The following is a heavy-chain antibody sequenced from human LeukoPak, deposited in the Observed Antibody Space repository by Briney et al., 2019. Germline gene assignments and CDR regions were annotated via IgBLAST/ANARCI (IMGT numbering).Heavy chain of an antibody. CDR1: GFSLGNYW. J-gene: IGHJ4*02. CDR2: IRQDGGEK. Sequence: PGGSLRLSCAASGFSLGNYWMTWVRQAPGKGLEWVANIRQDGGEKYYVDSVRGRFTISRDNAKNSLYLQMNSLRAEDTAVYYCARVGYNWNDVQDYWGQGTLVTVSS. V-gene: IGHV3-7*01. CDR3: ARVGYNWNDVQDY. D-gene: IGHD1-1*01.